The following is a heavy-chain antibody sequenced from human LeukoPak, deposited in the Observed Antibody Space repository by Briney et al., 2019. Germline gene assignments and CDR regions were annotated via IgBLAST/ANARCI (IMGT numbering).Heavy chain of an antibody. V-gene: IGHV4-61*02. CDR1: GGSISSGSYY. CDR2: IYTSGST. J-gene: IGHJ6*03. CDR3: ARGSEYYYYYYMDV. Sequence: SETLSLTCTVSGGSISSGSYYWSWIRQPAGKGLEWIGRIYTSGSTNYNPSLKSRVTISVDTSKNQFSLKLSSVTAADTAVYYCARGSEYYYYYYMDVWGKGTTVTVSS.